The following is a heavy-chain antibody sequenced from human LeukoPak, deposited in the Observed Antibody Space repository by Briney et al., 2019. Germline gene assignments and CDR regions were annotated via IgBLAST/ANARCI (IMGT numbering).Heavy chain of an antibody. CDR1: GFTFTSYA. CDR3: AKDIAAAGSSFFDS. CDR2: IRNTGDSI. V-gene: IGHV3-23*01. Sequence: SGGSLRLSCAASGFTFTSYAMSWVRQAPGRGLEWVSSIRNTGDSIYYADSEKGRFTISRDNSKNTLYLQMNSLRAEDTAVYYCAKDIAAAGSSFFDSWGQGALVTVSS. J-gene: IGHJ4*02. D-gene: IGHD6-13*01.